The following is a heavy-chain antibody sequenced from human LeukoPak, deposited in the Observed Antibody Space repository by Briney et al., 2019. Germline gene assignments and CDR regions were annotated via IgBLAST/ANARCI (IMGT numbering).Heavy chain of an antibody. V-gene: IGHV4-38-2*02. CDR1: GHSINNTYY. J-gene: IGHJ4*02. CDR2: IHHSGTT. D-gene: IGHD3-10*01. Sequence: NPSHTLSLTFTLSGHSINNTYYGDWIRQPPGKGLEFIASIHHSGTTYYNPALTSRVTTSVDTSKNQFSLKVNSVTAADTAVYYCAREGPMFDSGSYSKSLGYWGQGILVTVSS. CDR3: AREGPMFDSGSYSKSLGY.